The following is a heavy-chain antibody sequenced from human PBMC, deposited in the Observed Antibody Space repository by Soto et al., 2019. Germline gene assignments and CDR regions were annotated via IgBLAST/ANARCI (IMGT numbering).Heavy chain of an antibody. D-gene: IGHD6-13*01. CDR3: ASSRWAAGPYY. CDR2: IWYDGSNK. CDR1: GLTFSSYG. J-gene: IGHJ4*02. V-gene: IGHV3-33*01. Sequence: QVQLVESGGGVVQPGRSLRLSCAASGLTFSSYGMHWVRQAPGKGLEWVAVIWYDGSNKYYADSVKGRFTISRDNSKNPLYLQMNSLRAEDTAVYYCASSRWAAGPYYWGQGTLVTVSS.